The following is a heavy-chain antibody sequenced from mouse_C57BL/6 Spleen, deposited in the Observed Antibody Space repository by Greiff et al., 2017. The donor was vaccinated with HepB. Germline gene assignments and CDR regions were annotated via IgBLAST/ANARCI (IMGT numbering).Heavy chain of an antibody. CDR3: ARNTIAY. V-gene: IGHV5-17*01. CDR1: GFTFSDYG. J-gene: IGHJ3*01. Sequence: EVQVVESGGGLVKPGGSLKLSCAASGFTFSDYGMHWVRQAPEKGLEWVAYISSGSSTIYYADTVKGRFTISRDNAKNTLFLQMTSLRSEDTAMYYCARNTIAYWGQGTLVTVSA. CDR2: ISSGSSTI.